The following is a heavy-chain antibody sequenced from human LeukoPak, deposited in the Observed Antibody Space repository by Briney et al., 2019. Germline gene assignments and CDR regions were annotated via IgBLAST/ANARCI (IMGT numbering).Heavy chain of an antibody. CDR3: ARGLDYYGAGDY. J-gene: IGHJ4*02. D-gene: IGHD3-10*01. CDR1: GGSFSGYY. V-gene: IGHV4-34*01. CDR2: INHSGST. Sequence: PSETLSLTCAVYGGSFSGYYWSWIRQPPGKGLEWIGEINHSGSTNYNRSLKSRVTISVDTSKNQFSLKLSSVAAADTAVYYCARGLDYYGAGDYWGQGTLVTVSS.